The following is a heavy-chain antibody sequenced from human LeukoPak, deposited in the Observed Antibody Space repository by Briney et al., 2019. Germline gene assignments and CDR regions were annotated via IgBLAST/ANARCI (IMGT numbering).Heavy chain of an antibody. CDR1: GFTFSSYA. CDR3: AKDQGRSSRHYGSGSPFDY. D-gene: IGHD3-10*01. CDR2: ISGSGGST. J-gene: IGHJ4*02. Sequence: PGGSLRLSCAASGFTFSSYAMSWVRQAPGKGLEWVSAISGSGGSTYYADSVKGRFTISRDNSKNTLYLQMNSLRAEDTAVYYCAKDQGRSSRHYGSGSPFDYWGQGTLVTVSS. V-gene: IGHV3-23*01.